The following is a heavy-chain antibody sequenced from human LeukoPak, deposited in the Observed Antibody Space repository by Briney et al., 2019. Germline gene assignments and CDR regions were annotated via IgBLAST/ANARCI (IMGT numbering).Heavy chain of an antibody. CDR1: GFSFSSYA. CDR2: ISGSGDNT. V-gene: IGHV3-23*01. Sequence: GGSLRVSCAASGFSFSSYAMSWVRQAQGKGLEWVSSISGSGDNTYYAESVKGRFTISRDNSKNTLFLQMNSLRAEDTAVFYCAKRSGYTTGWFFDFWGQGTLVTVSS. J-gene: IGHJ4*02. D-gene: IGHD6-19*01. CDR3: AKRSGYTTGWFFDF.